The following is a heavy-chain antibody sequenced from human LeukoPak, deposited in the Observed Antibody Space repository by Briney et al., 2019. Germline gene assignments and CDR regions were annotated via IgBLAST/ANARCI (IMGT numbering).Heavy chain of an antibody. CDR3: ARDPILVRGYFDY. Sequence: GGSLRLSCAASGFTFSSYAIHWVRQAPGKGLEWVAVISYDGSNKYYADSVKGRFTISRDNSKNTLHLQMNSLRPEDTAIYYCARDPILVRGYFDYWGQGTLVTVSS. V-gene: IGHV3-30-3*01. CDR2: ISYDGSNK. J-gene: IGHJ4*02. CDR1: GFTFSSYA. D-gene: IGHD3-10*01.